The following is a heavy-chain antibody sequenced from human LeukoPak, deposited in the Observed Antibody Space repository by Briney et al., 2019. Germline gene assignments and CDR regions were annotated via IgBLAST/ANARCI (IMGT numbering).Heavy chain of an antibody. Sequence: SETLSLTCTVSGYSISSGYYWGWIRQPPGKGLEWIGSIYHSGRTFYNPSLKSRVTISVDTSKNQFSLKLSSVTAADTAVYYCANNLYASGNYFTYWGQGTLVTVSS. CDR1: GYSISSGYY. CDR3: ANNLYASGNYFTY. CDR2: IYHSGRT. V-gene: IGHV4-38-2*02. J-gene: IGHJ4*02. D-gene: IGHD3-10*01.